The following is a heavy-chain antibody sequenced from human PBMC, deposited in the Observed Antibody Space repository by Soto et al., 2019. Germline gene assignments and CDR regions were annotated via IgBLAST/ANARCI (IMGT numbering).Heavy chain of an antibody. CDR2: INHSGST. CDR1: GGTFSGYY. D-gene: IGHD2-8*02. CDR3: ARDKITGLFDY. Sequence: LEPLSLTCAVYGGTFSGYYWPWIRQPPGTGLEWIGEINHSGSTNYNPSLKSRVTISVDTSKNQSSLKLTSVTAADTAVYYCARDKITGLFDYCGKGPLVTVSS. J-gene: IGHJ4*02. V-gene: IGHV4-34*01.